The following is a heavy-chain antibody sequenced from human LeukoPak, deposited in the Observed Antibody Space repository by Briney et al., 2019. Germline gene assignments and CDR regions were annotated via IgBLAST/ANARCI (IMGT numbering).Heavy chain of an antibody. D-gene: IGHD3-16*01. V-gene: IGHV4-34*01. Sequence: SETLSLTCTISGGSISSYYWSWIRQPPGKGLEWIGEINHSGSTNYNPSLKSRVTISVDTSKNQFSLKLSSVTAADTAVYYCARQPEYYDYVWGSYSSPYFDYWGQGTLVTVSS. CDR3: ARQPEYYDYVWGSYSSPYFDY. CDR1: GGSISSYY. J-gene: IGHJ4*02. CDR2: INHSGST.